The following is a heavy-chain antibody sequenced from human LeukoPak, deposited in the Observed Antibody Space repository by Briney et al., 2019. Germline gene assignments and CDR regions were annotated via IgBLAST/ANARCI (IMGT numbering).Heavy chain of an antibody. Sequence: GGSLRLSCEASGFTFSSYAMHWVRQAPGKGLEWVAVISYDGSNKYYADSVKGRFTISRDNSKNTLYLQMNSLRAEDTAVYYCAREDIVVVAVRPFYYYYGMDVWGQGTTVTVSS. D-gene: IGHD2-15*01. CDR1: GFTFSSYA. CDR2: ISYDGSNK. J-gene: IGHJ6*02. V-gene: IGHV3-30-3*01. CDR3: AREDIVVVAVRPFYYYYGMDV.